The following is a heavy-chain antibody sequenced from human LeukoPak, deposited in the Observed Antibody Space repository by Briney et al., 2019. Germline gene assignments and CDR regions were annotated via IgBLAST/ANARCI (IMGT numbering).Heavy chain of an antibody. D-gene: IGHD2-2*01. CDR2: VTSSSSYI. J-gene: IGHJ6*04. Sequence: GGSLRLSRAASEFTFASYSMNWVRQAPGKGLEWVSSVTSSSSYILNADSVKGRFTISRDNAKNSLYLQMNSLIAEDTTVYYCAKVVIEPGATDIYYFGKDVWGKGTTVTVSS. V-gene: IGHV3-21*01. CDR3: AKVVIEPGATDIYYFGKDV. CDR1: EFTFASYS.